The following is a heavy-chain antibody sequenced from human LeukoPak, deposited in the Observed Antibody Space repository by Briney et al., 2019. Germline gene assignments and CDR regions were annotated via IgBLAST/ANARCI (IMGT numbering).Heavy chain of an antibody. V-gene: IGHV5-51*01. J-gene: IGHJ4*02. CDR1: GYSFPNYW. CDR3: ARHLDVDILGTIDY. Sequence: GESLKISCKGSGYSFPNYWIGWVRQMPGKGREWMGIIYPGDSDTRYSPAFQGQVTISADKSISTVYLQWSSLKASDTAMYFCARHLDVDILGTIDYWGQGTQVTVSS. CDR2: IYPGDSDT. D-gene: IGHD5-12*01.